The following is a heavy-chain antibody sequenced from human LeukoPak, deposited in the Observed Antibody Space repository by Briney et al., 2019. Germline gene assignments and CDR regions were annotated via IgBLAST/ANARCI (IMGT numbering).Heavy chain of an antibody. CDR2: VDHTGST. J-gene: IGHJ6*03. CDR1: DDSITMYY. V-gene: IGHV4-59*01. Sequence: KPSETLSLTCSVSDDSITMYYWTWIRQPPGKGLEWIGYVDHTGSTNFNPSLNGRVSISRDTTKNLFSLRLRSVTAADTAVYFCARGRVSSSTWYSTYYYYFYMDVWGKGTTVTVS. CDR3: ARGRVSSSTWYSTYYYYFYMDV. D-gene: IGHD1-1*01.